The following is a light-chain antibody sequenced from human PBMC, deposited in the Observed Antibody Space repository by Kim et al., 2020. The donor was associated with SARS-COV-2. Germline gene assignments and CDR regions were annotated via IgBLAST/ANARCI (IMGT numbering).Light chain of an antibody. J-gene: IGKJ2*01. CDR1: QDISNY. Sequence: LSASVGDRVTITCQASQDISNYLNWYQQEPGKAPKLLIYDASNLETGVPSRFSGSGSGTDFTFTISSLQPEDIATYYCQQYDNLPVFGQGTKLEI. V-gene: IGKV1-33*01. CDR2: DAS. CDR3: QQYDNLPV.